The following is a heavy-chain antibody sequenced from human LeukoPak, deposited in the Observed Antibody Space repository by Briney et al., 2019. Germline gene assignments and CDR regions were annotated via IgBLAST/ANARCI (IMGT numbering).Heavy chain of an antibody. Sequence: SETLSLTCTVSGGSISSYYWSWIRQPPGEGLEWIGYIYYSGSTNYNPSPKSRVTISVDTSKNQFSLKLSSVTAADTAVYYCARAVVGATKGGLDYWGQGTLVTVSS. CDR2: IYYSGST. J-gene: IGHJ4*02. V-gene: IGHV4-59*01. CDR3: ARAVVGATKGGLDY. CDR1: GGSISSYY. D-gene: IGHD1-26*01.